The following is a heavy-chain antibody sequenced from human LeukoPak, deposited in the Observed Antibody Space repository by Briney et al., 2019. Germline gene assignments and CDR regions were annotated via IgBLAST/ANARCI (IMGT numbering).Heavy chain of an antibody. CDR3: ARHPTPLYYYGSGSLDYMDV. Sequence: SETLSLTFTVPGGSISSYYGGWIRQPPGKGLEWIGSVFYSGSTYYNPSRKSRVTISVDTSKHQFPPKVSSVTAADTAVYYCARHPTPLYYYGSGSLDYMDVWGRGTTVTVSS. D-gene: IGHD3-10*01. CDR1: GGSISSYY. V-gene: IGHV4-39*01. J-gene: IGHJ6*03. CDR2: VFYSGST.